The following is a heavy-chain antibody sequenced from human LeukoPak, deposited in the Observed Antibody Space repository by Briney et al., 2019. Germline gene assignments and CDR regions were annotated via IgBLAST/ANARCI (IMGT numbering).Heavy chain of an antibody. J-gene: IGHJ5*02. Sequence: AGGSLRLSCAASGFTFSSYAMHWVRQAPGKGLEWVAVISYDGSNKYYADSVKGRFTISRDNSKNTLYLQMNSLRAEDTAVYYCAKSIREMATTNWFDPWGQGTLVTVSS. CDR2: ISYDGSNK. D-gene: IGHD5-24*01. CDR3: AKSIREMATTNWFDP. V-gene: IGHV3-30*04. CDR1: GFTFSSYA.